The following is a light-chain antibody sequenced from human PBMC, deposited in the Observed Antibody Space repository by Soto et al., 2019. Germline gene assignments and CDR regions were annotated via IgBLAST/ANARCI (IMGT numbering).Light chain of an antibody. J-gene: IGLJ3*02. CDR3: QSYDATNQV. CDR1: SGNIASNY. V-gene: IGLV6-57*01. Sequence: KFMLTQPHSVSESPGKTVIISCTRSSGNIASNYVQWYQQRPRSSPTTVIYEDNHKPSGVPDRFFGSIDSSSNSSSLTISVLETEDEADYYCQSYDATNQVFGGGTKVTVL. CDR2: EDN.